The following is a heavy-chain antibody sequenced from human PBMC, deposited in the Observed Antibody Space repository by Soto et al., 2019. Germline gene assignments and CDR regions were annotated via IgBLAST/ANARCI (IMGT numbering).Heavy chain of an antibody. D-gene: IGHD1-26*01. J-gene: IGHJ3*02. V-gene: IGHV3-21*06. CDR1: GFTFSSYS. CDR2: ISSSSSYI. CDR3: ARGWELLVRDAFDI. Sequence: EVQLVESGGGLVKPGGSLRLSCAASGFTFSSYSMNWVRQAPGKGLEWVSSISSSSSYIYYADSVKGRFTISRDNAKNSLYTQMNSLRAEDTAVYYCARGWELLVRDAFDILGEGTMVTVSS.